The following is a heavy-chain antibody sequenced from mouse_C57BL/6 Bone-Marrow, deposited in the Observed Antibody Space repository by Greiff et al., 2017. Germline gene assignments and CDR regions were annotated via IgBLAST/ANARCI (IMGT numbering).Heavy chain of an antibody. CDR3: ERGGLRGFAY. J-gene: IGHJ3*01. Sequence: DVQLQESGPGLVKPSQSLSLTCSVTGYSITSGYYWTWIRQFPGNTLDWMGYISYDGSNNYNPSLKNRISITRDTSKNQFFLQLNSVTTQYTATYYWERGGLRGFAYWGQGTLVTVSA. V-gene: IGHV3-6*01. CDR2: ISYDGSN. D-gene: IGHD2-4*01. CDR1: GYSITSGYY.